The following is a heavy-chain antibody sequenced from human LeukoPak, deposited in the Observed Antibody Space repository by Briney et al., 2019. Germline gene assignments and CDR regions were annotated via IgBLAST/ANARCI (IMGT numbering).Heavy chain of an antibody. CDR1: GFTFSSYG. D-gene: IGHD6-13*01. CDR3: AKDRQQQLDLDY. CDR2: ISYDGSNK. V-gene: IGHV3-30*18. J-gene: IGHJ4*02. Sequence: PGRSLRLSCAASGFTFSSYGMHWVRQAPGKGLEWVAVISYDGSNKYYADSVKGRFTISRDNSKNTLYLQMNSLRAEGTAVYYCAKDRQQQLDLDYWGQGTLVTVSS.